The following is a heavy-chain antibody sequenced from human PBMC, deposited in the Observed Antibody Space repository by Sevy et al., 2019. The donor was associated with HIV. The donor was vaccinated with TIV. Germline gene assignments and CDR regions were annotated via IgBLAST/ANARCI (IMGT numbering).Heavy chain of an antibody. CDR1: GFTFSSYR. CDR2: ISSNSAYI. V-gene: IGHV3-21*01. CDR3: ARAVLEISTWRSDY. J-gene: IGHJ4*02. Sequence: GESLRLSCAASGFTFSSYRMTWVRQAPGKGLEWVSCISSNSAYINYADSVKGRFTISRDNAKNLLYLQMDSLRAEDTAVYYCARAVLEISTWRSDYWGQGTLVTVSS. D-gene: IGHD1-1*01.